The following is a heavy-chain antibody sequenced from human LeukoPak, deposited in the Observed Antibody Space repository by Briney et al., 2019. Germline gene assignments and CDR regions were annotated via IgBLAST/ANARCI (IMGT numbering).Heavy chain of an antibody. V-gene: IGHV3-21*04. CDR2: ISSSSSYI. CDR1: GFTFSSYS. Sequence: GGSLRLSCAASGFTFSSYSMNWVRQAPGKGLEWVSSISSSSSYIYYADSVKGRFTISRDNAKNSLYLQMNSLRAEDTAVYYCARDSSEIRGVPYWGQGTLVTVSS. CDR3: ARDSSEIRGVPY. J-gene: IGHJ4*02. D-gene: IGHD3-10*01.